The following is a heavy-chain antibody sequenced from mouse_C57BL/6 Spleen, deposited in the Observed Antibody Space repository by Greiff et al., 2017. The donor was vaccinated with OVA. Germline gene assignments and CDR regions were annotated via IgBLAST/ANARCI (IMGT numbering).Heavy chain of an antibody. J-gene: IGHJ4*01. V-gene: IGHV1-82*01. CDR3: ARSEYSNYDYYAMDY. CDR1: GYAFSSSW. CDR2: IYPGDGDT. Sequence: QVQLQQSGPELVKPGASVKISCKASGYAFSSSWMNWVKQRPGKGLEWIGRIYPGDGDTNYNGKFKGKATLTADKSSSTAYMQLSSLTSEDSAVYFCARSEYSNYDYYAMDYWGQGTSVTVSS. D-gene: IGHD2-5*01.